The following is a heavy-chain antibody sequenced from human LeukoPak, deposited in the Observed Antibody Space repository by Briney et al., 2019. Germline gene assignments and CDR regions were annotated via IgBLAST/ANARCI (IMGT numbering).Heavy chain of an antibody. CDR1: GFTFSSYW. J-gene: IGHJ4*02. Sequence: GGSLRLSCAASGFTFSSYWMSWVRQAPGKGREWVANIKQEGSEKYYVDSVKGRFTISRDNAKTSLYLQMNSLRAEDTAVYYCARRNQYYYDSSGYYGVYFDYWGQGTLVTVSS. V-gene: IGHV3-7*01. D-gene: IGHD3-22*01. CDR3: ARRNQYYYDSSGYYGVYFDY. CDR2: IKQEGSEK.